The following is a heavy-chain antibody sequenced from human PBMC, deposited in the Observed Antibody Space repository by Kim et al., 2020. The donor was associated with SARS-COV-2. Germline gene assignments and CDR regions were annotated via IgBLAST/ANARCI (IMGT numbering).Heavy chain of an antibody. D-gene: IGHD6-25*01. CDR2: GST. J-gene: IGHJ4*02. CDR3: ARDQSGYRN. Sequence: GSTYNADSVKGRFTISRDNSKNTLYLQMNSLRAEDTAVYYCARDQSGYRNWGQGTLVTVSS. V-gene: IGHV3-53*01.